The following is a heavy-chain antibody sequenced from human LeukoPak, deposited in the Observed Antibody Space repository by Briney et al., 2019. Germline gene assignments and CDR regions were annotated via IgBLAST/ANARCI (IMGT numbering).Heavy chain of an antibody. CDR2: IYYSGST. Sequence: SETLSLTCTVSGGSISSYYWSWIRQPPGKGLEWIGYIYYSGSTNYNPSLKSRVPISVDTSKNQFSLKLSSVTAADTAVYYCARAAVYSSGWYFDYWGQGTLVTVSS. CDR1: GGSISSYY. D-gene: IGHD6-19*01. V-gene: IGHV4-59*01. J-gene: IGHJ4*02. CDR3: ARAAVYSSGWYFDY.